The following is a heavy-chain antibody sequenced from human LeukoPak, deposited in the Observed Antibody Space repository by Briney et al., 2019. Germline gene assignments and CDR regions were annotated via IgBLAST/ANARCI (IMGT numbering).Heavy chain of an antibody. CDR2: IKEDGSQI. Sequence: PGGSLRLSCAGTGFTFNNYWMNWVRQALGKGLEWVANIKEDGSQIYYVDSVKGRFTISRDNAKNSVYLQMNSLRAEDTAVYYCAGSSGWLFDYWGQGTLVAVSS. CDR1: GFTFNNYW. CDR3: AGSSGWLFDY. V-gene: IGHV3-7*01. J-gene: IGHJ4*02. D-gene: IGHD6-19*01.